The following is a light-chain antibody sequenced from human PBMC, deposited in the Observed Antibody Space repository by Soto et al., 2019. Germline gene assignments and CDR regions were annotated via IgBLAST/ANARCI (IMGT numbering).Light chain of an antibody. CDR1: QSVSSN. CDR2: GAS. J-gene: IGKJ1*01. CDR3: QHYSNWPPWT. V-gene: IGKV3-15*01. Sequence: EIVMTQSPATLSVAPGERATLSCRASQSVSSNLAWYQQKPGQAPRLLIYGASTRATGIPARFSGSGSGTEFTLTFSGLQSEDFAVYYCQHYSNWPPWTFGQGTKVEIK.